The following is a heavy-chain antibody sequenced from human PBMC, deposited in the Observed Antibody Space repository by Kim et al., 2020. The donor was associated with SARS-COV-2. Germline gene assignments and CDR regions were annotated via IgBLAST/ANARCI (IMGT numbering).Heavy chain of an antibody. CDR2: ISSSSSYI. J-gene: IGHJ5*02. V-gene: IGHV3-21*04. D-gene: IGHD6-19*01. CDR3: ARVGVAGTSRGWFDP. Sequence: GGSLRLSCAASGFTFSSYSMNWVRQAPGKGLEWVSSISSSSSYIYYADSVKGRFTISRDNAKNSLYLQMNSLRAEDTAVYYCARVGVAGTSRGWFDPWGQGTLVTVSS. CDR1: GFTFSSYS.